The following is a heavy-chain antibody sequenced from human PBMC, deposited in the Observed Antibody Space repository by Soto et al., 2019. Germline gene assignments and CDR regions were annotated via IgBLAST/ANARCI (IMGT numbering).Heavy chain of an antibody. CDR2: INPSGGSA. V-gene: IGHV1-46*01. D-gene: IGHD3-22*01. CDR1: GYTFTSYY. J-gene: IGHJ6*02. Sequence: ASVKVSCKASGYTFTSYYMHWVRQAPGQGLEWMGIINPSGGSASYAQKFQGRVTMTRGTSTSTVYMELSSLRSEDTAVYYCARKFSSGYYAYYYGMDVWGQGSTVTVSS. CDR3: ARKFSSGYYAYYYGMDV.